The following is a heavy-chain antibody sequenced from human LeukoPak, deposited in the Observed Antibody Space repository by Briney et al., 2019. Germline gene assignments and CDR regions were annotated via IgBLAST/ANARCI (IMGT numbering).Heavy chain of an antibody. V-gene: IGHV1-8*01. CDR3: AREVGYSYGYGYYGMDV. J-gene: IGHJ6*02. CDR2: MNPNSGNT. Sequence: ASVKVSCKASGYTFTSYDINWVRQATGQGLEWMGWMNPNSGNTGYAQKFQGRVTMTRNTSISTAYTELSSLRSEDTAVYYCAREVGYSYGYGYYGMDVWGQGTTVTVSS. D-gene: IGHD5-18*01. CDR1: GYTFTSYD.